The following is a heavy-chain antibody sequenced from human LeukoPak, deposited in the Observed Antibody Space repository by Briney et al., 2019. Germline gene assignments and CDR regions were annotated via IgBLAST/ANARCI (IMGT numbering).Heavy chain of an antibody. Sequence: RPGGSLRLSCAASGFTFSSYAMSWVRQAPGKGLEWVSGISGSDGSTYYADSVKGRFTISRDNSKNTLYLQMNSLRAEDTAVYYCARAGNTRFDYWGQGTLVTVSS. J-gene: IGHJ4*02. CDR1: GFTFSSYA. CDR2: ISGSDGST. D-gene: IGHD2/OR15-2a*01. V-gene: IGHV3-23*01. CDR3: ARAGNTRFDY.